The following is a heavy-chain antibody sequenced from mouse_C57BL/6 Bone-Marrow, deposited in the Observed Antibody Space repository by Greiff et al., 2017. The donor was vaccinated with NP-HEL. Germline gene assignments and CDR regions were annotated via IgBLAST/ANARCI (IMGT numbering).Heavy chain of an antibody. J-gene: IGHJ1*03. Sequence: QVQLQQPGAELVKPGASVKMSCKASGYTFTSYWITWVKQRPGQGLEWIGDIYPGSGSTNYNEKFKSKATLTVDKSSSTAYMQLSSLTSEDSAVYYCARYYLGSSFWYFDVWGTGTTVTVSS. V-gene: IGHV1-55*01. CDR3: ARYYLGSSFWYFDV. CDR2: IYPGSGST. D-gene: IGHD1-1*01. CDR1: GYTFTSYW.